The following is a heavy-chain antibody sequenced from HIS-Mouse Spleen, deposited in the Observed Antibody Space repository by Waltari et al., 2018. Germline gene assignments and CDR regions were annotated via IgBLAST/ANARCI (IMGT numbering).Heavy chain of an antibody. Sequence: QLQLQESRPGLVKPSETLSLTCTVSGGSISSSSYSWGWIRQPPGKGLEWIGSIYYSGSTYYTPSLKSRVTISIDTSKNQFSLKLSSVTAADTAVYYCAREIPYSSSWYDWYFDLWGRGTLVTVSS. CDR3: AREIPYSSSWYDWYFDL. CDR1: GGSISSSSYS. J-gene: IGHJ2*01. V-gene: IGHV4-39*07. D-gene: IGHD6-13*01. CDR2: IYYSGST.